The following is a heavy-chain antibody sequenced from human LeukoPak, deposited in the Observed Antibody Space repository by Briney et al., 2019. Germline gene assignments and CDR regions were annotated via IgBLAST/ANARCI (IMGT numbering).Heavy chain of an antibody. CDR1: GGSISNYY. D-gene: IGHD6-13*01. Sequence: SETLSLTCTVPGGSISNYYWSWIRQPAGKGLEWIGRIYTGGSTNYNPSLKSRVTMSVDTSKNQFSLKVSSVTAADTAVYYCARGGGTSWLDYWGQGTLVIVSS. CDR3: ARGGGTSWLDY. V-gene: IGHV4-4*07. CDR2: IYTGGST. J-gene: IGHJ4*02.